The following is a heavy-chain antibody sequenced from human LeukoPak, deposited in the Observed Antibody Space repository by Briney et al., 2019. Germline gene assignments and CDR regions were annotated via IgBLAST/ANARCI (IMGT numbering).Heavy chain of an antibody. CDR2: IFHTGST. D-gene: IGHD6-25*01. Sequence: SETLSLTCSVSGGSINTGGYHWSWIRQSPGKGLECIGYIFHTGSTNYNPSLKSRVTISVDKAKNQFSLKVNSVTAADTAVYYCAKYRSGALDWYFELWGRGTLVTVSS. V-gene: IGHV4-30-2*06. CDR3: AKYRSGALDWYFEL. CDR1: GGSINTGGYH. J-gene: IGHJ2*01.